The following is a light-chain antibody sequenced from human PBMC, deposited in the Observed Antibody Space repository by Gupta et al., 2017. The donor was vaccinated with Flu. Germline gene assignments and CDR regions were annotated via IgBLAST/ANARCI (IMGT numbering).Light chain of an antibody. Sequence: SYELPQLPTWSVSAGQTARITCSGYALPTKYAYWYQQKSGQAPVLVIYDDTKRPSGIPTRFSGSSSGTMASLTISEAQLEDEADYYCFSTDSSGNHRVFGGGTRLTVL. CDR2: DDT. CDR1: ALPTKY. CDR3: FSTDSSGNHRV. J-gene: IGLJ3*02. V-gene: IGLV3-10*01.